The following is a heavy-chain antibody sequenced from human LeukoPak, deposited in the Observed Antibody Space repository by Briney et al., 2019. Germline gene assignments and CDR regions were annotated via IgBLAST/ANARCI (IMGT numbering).Heavy chain of an antibody. J-gene: IGHJ3*02. CDR2: IGCGGDDT. Sequence: GGSLRLSCAASGFTFSDFAMRWVRQTPGEGLEWVSTIGCGGDDTYYADSVKGRFTVSRDNPKNTVDLQSSNLRDEDTAVYYCAKDGIPRNRVYDAFDIWGQGTKVTVSS. D-gene: IGHD1-1*01. CDR3: AKDGIPRNRVYDAFDI. CDR1: GFTFSDFA. V-gene: IGHV3-23*01.